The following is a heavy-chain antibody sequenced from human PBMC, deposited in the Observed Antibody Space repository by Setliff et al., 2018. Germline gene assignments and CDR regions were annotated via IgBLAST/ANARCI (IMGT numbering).Heavy chain of an antibody. CDR3: ARRSGDRGMTTGWPDDFDY. J-gene: IGHJ4*01. CDR2: ISAYDGNT. Sequence: ASVKVSCKASGYTFTNYGITWVRQAPGQGLEWMAWISAYDGNTKYTLKRQGRVTLTTDTSTNTAYMELRSLRSDDTAVYYCARRSGDRGMTTGWPDDFDYWGRGTLVTVSS. D-gene: IGHD4-17*01. V-gene: IGHV1-18*01. CDR1: GYTFTNYG.